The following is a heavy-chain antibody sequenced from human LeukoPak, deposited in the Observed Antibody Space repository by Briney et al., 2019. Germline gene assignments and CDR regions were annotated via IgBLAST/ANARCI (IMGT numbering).Heavy chain of an antibody. V-gene: IGHV4-59*08. CDR2: IYYSGST. D-gene: IGHD4-11*01. CDR3: ARHDSNYYYFDY. CDR1: GGSISSYY. J-gene: IGHJ4*02. Sequence: SETLFLTCTVSGGSISSYYWSWIRQPPGKGLEWIGYIYYSGSTNYNPSLKSRVTISVDTSKNQFSLKLSSVTAADTAVYYCARHDSNYYYFDYWGQGTLVTVSS.